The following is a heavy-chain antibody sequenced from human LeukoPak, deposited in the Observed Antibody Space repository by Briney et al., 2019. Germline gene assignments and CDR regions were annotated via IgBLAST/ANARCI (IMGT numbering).Heavy chain of an antibody. Sequence: SETLSLTCAVSGGSISSSNWWSWVRQPPGKGLEWIGEINHSGSTNYNPSLKSRVTISVDTSKNQFSLKLSSVTAADTAVYYCARGGLGDQLRLDYWGQGTLVTVSS. D-gene: IGHD3-16*01. CDR3: ARGGLGDQLRLDY. V-gene: IGHV4-4*02. CDR2: INHSGST. J-gene: IGHJ4*02. CDR1: GGSISSSNW.